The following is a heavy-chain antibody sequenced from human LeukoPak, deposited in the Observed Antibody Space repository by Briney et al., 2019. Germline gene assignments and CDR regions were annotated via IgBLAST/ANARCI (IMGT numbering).Heavy chain of an antibody. Sequence: ASVKVSCKASGGTFSSYAISWVRQAPGQGLEWMGRIIPILGIANYAQKFQGRVTITADKSTSTAYMELSSLRSEDTAVYYCARASRGVGVAFDYWGQGTLVTVSS. CDR2: IIPILGIA. D-gene: IGHD1-26*01. V-gene: IGHV1-69*04. CDR3: ARASRGVGVAFDY. CDR1: GGTFSSYA. J-gene: IGHJ4*02.